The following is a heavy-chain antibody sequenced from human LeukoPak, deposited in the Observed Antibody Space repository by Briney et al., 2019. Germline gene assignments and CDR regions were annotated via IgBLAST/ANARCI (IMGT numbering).Heavy chain of an antibody. CDR1: GFTFSSYS. Sequence: GGPLRLSCAASGFTFSSYSMTWVRQAPGEGLEWVSSISSSSSYIYYADSGKGRFTISRENAKNSLYLQMNSLRAEDTAVYYCASEIYCSSTSCYFEAAWGQGTLVTVSS. J-gene: IGHJ5*02. V-gene: IGHV3-21*01. D-gene: IGHD2-2*01. CDR2: ISSSSSYI. CDR3: ASEIYCSSTSCYFEAA.